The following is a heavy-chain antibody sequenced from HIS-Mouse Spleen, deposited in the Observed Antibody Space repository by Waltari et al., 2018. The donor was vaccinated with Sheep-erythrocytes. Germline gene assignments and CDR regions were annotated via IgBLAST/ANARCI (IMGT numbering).Heavy chain of an antibody. CDR2: ISYDGSNK. V-gene: IGHV3-30*18. CDR3: AKDGGGNWFDP. J-gene: IGHJ5*02. D-gene: IGHD3-10*01. Sequence: QVQLVESGGGVVQPGRYLSLSCAASGVPFSSYGMHWVRQAPGKGLEWVAVISYDGSNKYYADSVKGRFTISRDNSKNTLYLQMNSLRAEDTAVYYCAKDGGGNWFDPWGQGTLVTVSS. CDR1: GVPFSSYG.